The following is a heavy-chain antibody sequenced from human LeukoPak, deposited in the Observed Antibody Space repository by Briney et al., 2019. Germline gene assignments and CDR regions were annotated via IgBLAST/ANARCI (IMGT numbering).Heavy chain of an antibody. J-gene: IGHJ4*02. CDR2: MNPESGGT. CDR1: GYTFTDYY. Sequence: ASVRVSPTASGYTFTDYYIHWGRQAPGQGGGRRGWMNPESGGTNYTQKFKGRGNITRETSINTAYMDLRRLTSDDTAIYYCTTRGGDTLMRTEAFDYWGLGTLVTVSS. D-gene: IGHD3-16*01. CDR3: TTRGGDTLMRTEAFDY. V-gene: IGHV1-2*02.